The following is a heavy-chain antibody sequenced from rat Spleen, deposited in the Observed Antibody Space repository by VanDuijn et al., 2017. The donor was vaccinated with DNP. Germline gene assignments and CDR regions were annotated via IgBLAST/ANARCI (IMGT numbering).Heavy chain of an antibody. CDR3: ARWSDYFDY. CDR1: AYSITTNY. J-gene: IGHJ2*01. CDR2: ISYSGST. Sequence: EVQLQESGPGLVKPSQSLSLTCSVTAYSITTNYWGWIRKFPGNKMEWVGHISYSGSTTYNPSLKSRISITRDTSKNQFFLHLNSVTTEDTATYYCARWSDYFDYWGQGVMATVSS. V-gene: IGHV3-1*01.